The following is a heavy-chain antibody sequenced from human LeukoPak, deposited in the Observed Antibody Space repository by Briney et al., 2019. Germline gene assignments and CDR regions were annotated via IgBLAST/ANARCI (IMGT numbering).Heavy chain of an antibody. CDR3: AKGHHDYGGNWHWFDP. V-gene: IGHV3-23*01. J-gene: IGHJ5*02. Sequence: GGSLRLSCAASGFTFSSYAMSWVRQAPGKGLEWVSAISGSGGSTYYADSVKGRFTISRDNSKNTLYLQMNSLRAEDTAVYYCAKGHHDYGGNWHWFDPWGQGTLVTVSS. D-gene: IGHD4-23*01. CDR2: ISGSGGST. CDR1: GFTFSSYA.